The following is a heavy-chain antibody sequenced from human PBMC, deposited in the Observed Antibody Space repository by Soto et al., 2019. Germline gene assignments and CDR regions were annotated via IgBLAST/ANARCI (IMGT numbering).Heavy chain of an antibody. CDR1: GYTFTGYY. D-gene: IGHD3-10*01. J-gene: IGHJ6*02. CDR3: ARDPLDYYGSGTNPQYYGMDV. V-gene: IGHV1-2*04. Sequence: ASVKVSCKASGYTFTGYYMHWVRQAPGQGLEWMGWINPNSGGTSYAQKFQGWVTMTRDTSISTAYMELSRLRSDDTAVYYCARDPLDYYGSGTNPQYYGMDVWGQGTTVTVSS. CDR2: INPNSGGT.